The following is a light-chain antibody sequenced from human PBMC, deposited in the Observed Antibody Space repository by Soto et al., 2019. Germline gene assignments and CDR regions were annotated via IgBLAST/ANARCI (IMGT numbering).Light chain of an antibody. CDR1: QSVGSN. CDR2: GAS. CDR3: QHYNDWPYT. J-gene: IGKJ2*01. Sequence: EIVMTQSPATLSVSPGERATLSCRASQSVGSNLAWYQQKPGQSPRLLIYGASTRATGIPARFSGSGSGTEFTRTISSLQSEDFAVYYCQHYNDWPYTFGQGTKLEIK. V-gene: IGKV3-15*01.